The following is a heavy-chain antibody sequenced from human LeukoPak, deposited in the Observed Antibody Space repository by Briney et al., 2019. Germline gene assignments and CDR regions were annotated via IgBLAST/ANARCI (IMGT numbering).Heavy chain of an antibody. CDR3: AKVQDTSSWYESFDY. J-gene: IGHJ4*02. D-gene: IGHD6-13*01. V-gene: IGHV3-23*01. CDR2: ISGRGVST. CDR1: GFTFSSYA. Sequence: GGSLRLSCAASGFTFSSYAMSWVRQAPGKGLEWVSAISGRGVSTYYADSVKGRFTVSRDNSKNTLYLQMSSLRADDTAVYFCAKVQDTSSWYESFDYWGQGTLVTVSS.